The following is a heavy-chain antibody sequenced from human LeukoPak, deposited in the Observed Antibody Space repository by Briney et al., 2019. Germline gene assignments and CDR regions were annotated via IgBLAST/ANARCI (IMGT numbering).Heavy chain of an antibody. CDR2: INPNSGGT. Sequence: ASVKVSCKASGYTFTGYYMHWVRQAPGQGLEWMGWINPNSGGTNYAQKFQGRVTMTRDTSISTAYMELSRLRSDDTAVYYCARASNYYDSSGYPHWGQGTLVTVSS. D-gene: IGHD3-22*01. CDR3: ARASNYYDSSGYPH. V-gene: IGHV1-2*02. J-gene: IGHJ4*02. CDR1: GYTFTGYY.